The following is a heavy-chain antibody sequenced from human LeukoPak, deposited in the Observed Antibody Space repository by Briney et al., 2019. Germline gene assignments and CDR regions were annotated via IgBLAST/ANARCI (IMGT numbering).Heavy chain of an antibody. J-gene: IGHJ3*02. CDR2: INSDGTTT. Sequence: GGSLRLSCAASGFTFSTYWMHWVRQVPGKGLVWVSRINSDGTTTNYADSVKGRFTISRDNSKNTLYLQMSSLRAEDTAVYYCARDGYSYGYLSTAFDIWGQGTMVTVSS. CDR3: ARDGYSYGYLSTAFDI. D-gene: IGHD5-18*01. V-gene: IGHV3-74*01. CDR1: GFTFSTYW.